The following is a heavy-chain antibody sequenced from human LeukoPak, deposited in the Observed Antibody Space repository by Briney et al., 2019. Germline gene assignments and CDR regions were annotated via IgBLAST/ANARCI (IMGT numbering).Heavy chain of an antibody. CDR1: GGSFSGYY. D-gene: IGHD6-19*01. Sequence: SETLSLTCAAYGGSFSGYYWSWIRQPPGKGLEWIGEINHSGSTNYNPSLKSRVTISVDTSKNQFSLKLSSVTAADTAVYYCARGYSSGWYYYYGMDVWGQGTTVTVSS. J-gene: IGHJ6*02. CDR2: INHSGST. V-gene: IGHV4-34*01. CDR3: ARGYSSGWYYYYGMDV.